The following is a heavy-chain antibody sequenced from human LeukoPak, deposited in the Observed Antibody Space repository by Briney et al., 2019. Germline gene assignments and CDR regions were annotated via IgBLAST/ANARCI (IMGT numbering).Heavy chain of an antibody. V-gene: IGHV3-30*18. J-gene: IGHJ6*03. CDR2: ISYDGSNK. CDR3: AKKVVGGGATTTYYYYYYMDV. D-gene: IGHD3-16*01. CDR1: GFTFSGYG. Sequence: GGSLRLSCAVSGFTFSGYGMHWVRQAPGKGLEWVAVISYDGSNKYYADSVKGRFTISRDNSKNTLYLQMNSLRAEDTAVYYCAKKVVGGGATTTYYYYYYMDVWGKGTTVTVSS.